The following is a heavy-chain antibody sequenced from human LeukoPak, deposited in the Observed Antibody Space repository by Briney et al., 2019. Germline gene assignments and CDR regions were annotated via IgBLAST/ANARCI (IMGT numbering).Heavy chain of an antibody. Sequence: SETLSLTCTVSGGSISSYYWSWIRQPPGKGLEWIGYIYYSGSTNYNPSLKSRVTISVDTSKNQFSLKLSSVTAADTAVYYCATTPSSGYYYFDYWGQGTLVTVSS. D-gene: IGHD3-22*01. CDR3: ATTPSSGYYYFDY. CDR2: IYYSGST. CDR1: GGSISSYY. V-gene: IGHV4-59*08. J-gene: IGHJ4*02.